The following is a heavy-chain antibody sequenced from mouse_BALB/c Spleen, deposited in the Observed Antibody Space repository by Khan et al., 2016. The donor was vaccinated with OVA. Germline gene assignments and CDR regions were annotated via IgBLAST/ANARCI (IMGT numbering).Heavy chain of an antibody. Sequence: EVELVESGGGLVKPGGSLTLSCAASGFTFSDYYMYWVRQTPEKRLEWVATISDGGSYTYYPDRVKGRFTISRDDAENHLYLHMSSLRSDDTAQYYGVKGYYSGPFDYWGQGTLVTVSA. D-gene: IGHD2-12*01. CDR1: GFTFSDYY. J-gene: IGHJ3*01. CDR2: ISDGGSYT. CDR3: VKGYYSGPFDY. V-gene: IGHV5-4*02.